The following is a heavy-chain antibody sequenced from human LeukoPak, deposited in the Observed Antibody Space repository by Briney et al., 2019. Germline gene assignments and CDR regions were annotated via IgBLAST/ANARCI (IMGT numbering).Heavy chain of an antibody. V-gene: IGHV3-48*03. CDR2: IGITGRTI. CDR1: GFTFSSYE. CDR3: VRGDRYFFDF. J-gene: IGHJ4*02. Sequence: GGSLRLSCAASGFTFSSYEMNWVRQAPGRGLEWVSYIGITGRTIYYTDSVKGRFTISRDNAKNSLYLQMNSLRAEDTAIYYCVRGDRYFFDFWGQGTLVTVSS.